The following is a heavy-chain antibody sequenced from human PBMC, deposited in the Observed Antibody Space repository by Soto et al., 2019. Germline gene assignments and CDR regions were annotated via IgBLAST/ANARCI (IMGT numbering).Heavy chain of an antibody. J-gene: IGHJ4*02. CDR1: GYTFTGYY. CDR3: ARGYCTGGSCYQGHDY. CDR2: INPNSADT. D-gene: IGHD2-15*01. Sequence: GASVKVSCKASGYTFTGYYMHWVRQAPGQGLEWMGWINPNSADTNYAQNFQGRVTMTRDTSIRTAYMELSRLTSDDTAVYYCARGYCTGGSCYQGHDYWGQGTLVTSPQ. V-gene: IGHV1-2*02.